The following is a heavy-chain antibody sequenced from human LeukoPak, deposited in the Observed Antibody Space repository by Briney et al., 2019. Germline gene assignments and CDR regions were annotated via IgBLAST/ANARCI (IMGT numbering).Heavy chain of an antibody. CDR2: IYYSGST. V-gene: IGHV4-39*01. Sequence: SETLSLTCTVSGGSISSSSYYWGWIRQPPGKGLEWIGSIYYSGSTYYNPSLKSRVTISVDTSKNQFSLKLSSVTAADTAVYYCATGTVEMATRGYDYWGQGTLVTVSS. CDR3: ATGTVEMATRGYDY. CDR1: GGSISSSSYY. J-gene: IGHJ4*02. D-gene: IGHD5-24*01.